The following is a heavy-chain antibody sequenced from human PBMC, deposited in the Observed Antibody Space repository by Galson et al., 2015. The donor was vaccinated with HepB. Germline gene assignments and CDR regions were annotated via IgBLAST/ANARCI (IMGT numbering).Heavy chain of an antibody. D-gene: IGHD5-12*01. CDR1: GFTFSSYG. CDR2: ISYDGSNK. V-gene: IGHV3-30*18. Sequence: SLRLSCAASGFTFSSYGMHWVRQAPGKGLEWVAVISYDGSNKYYADSVKGRFTISRDNSKNTLYLQMNSLRAEDTAVYYCAKGSGSGYDFDYWGQGTLVTVSS. CDR3: AKGSGSGYDFDY. J-gene: IGHJ4*02.